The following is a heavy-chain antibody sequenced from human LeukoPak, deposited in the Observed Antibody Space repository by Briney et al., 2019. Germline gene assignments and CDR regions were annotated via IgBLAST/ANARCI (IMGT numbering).Heavy chain of an antibody. CDR3: ARDPTATQYYDILTGEFDY. V-gene: IGHV4-34*01. Sequence: PSETLSLTCAVYGGSFSGYYWSWIRQPPGKGLEWIGEINHSGSTNYNPSLKSRVTISVDTSKNQFSLKLSSVTAADTAVYYCARDPTATQYYDILTGEFDYWGQGTLVTVSS. CDR2: INHSGST. D-gene: IGHD3-9*01. J-gene: IGHJ4*02. CDR1: GGSFSGYY.